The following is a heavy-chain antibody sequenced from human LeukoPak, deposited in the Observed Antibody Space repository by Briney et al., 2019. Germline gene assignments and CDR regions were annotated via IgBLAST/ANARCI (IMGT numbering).Heavy chain of an antibody. D-gene: IGHD3-22*01. J-gene: IGHJ6*03. CDR3: ARGGKGVNTLYYYYYMDV. CDR1: GGSFSGYY. V-gene: IGHV4-34*01. Sequence: PSEALSLTCAVYGGSFSGYYWSWIRQPPGKGLEWIGEINHSGRTNYNPSLKNGASISADTSKNQFSLKMSSVAAADTAVYYCARGGKGVNTLYYYYYMDVWGKGTTVTVSS. CDR2: INHSGRT.